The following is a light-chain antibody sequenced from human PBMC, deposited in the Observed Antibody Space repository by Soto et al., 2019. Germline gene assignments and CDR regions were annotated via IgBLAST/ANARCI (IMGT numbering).Light chain of an antibody. V-gene: IGKV3-11*01. CDR1: QSVSSY. CDR2: DAS. CDR3: QQRSVS. Sequence: EIVLTQSPATLSLSQGARATLSCRASQSVSSYLAWYQQKPGQAPRLLIYDASNRASEIPARFSGSGFGTAFTLTISSLESEDFAVYYCQQRSVSFGQGTKLESK. J-gene: IGKJ2*01.